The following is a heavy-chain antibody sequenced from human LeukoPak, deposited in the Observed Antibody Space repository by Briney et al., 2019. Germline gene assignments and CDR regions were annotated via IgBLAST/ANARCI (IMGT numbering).Heavy chain of an antibody. CDR3: ARGIGVRGVTFDY. J-gene: IGHJ4*02. Sequence: SETLSLTCAVYGGSFSGYYWSWIRQPPGKGLEWIGEINHSGSTNYNPSLKSRVTISVDTSKNQFSLKLSSVTAADTAVYYCARGIGVRGVTFDYWAREPWSPSPQ. CDR2: INHSGST. CDR1: GGSFSGYY. D-gene: IGHD3-10*01. V-gene: IGHV4-34*01.